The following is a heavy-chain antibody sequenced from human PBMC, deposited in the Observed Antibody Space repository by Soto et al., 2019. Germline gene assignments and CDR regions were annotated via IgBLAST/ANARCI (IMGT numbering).Heavy chain of an antibody. CDR3: AKDLFYDSSLYY. CDR1: GFTFSSYG. Sequence: PGGSLRLSCAASGFTFSSYGMHWVRQAPGKGLEWVAVISYDGSNKYYADSVKGRFTISRDNSKNTLYLQMNSLRAEDTAVYYCAKDLFYDSSLYYWGQGTLVTVSS. CDR2: ISYDGSNK. J-gene: IGHJ4*02. D-gene: IGHD3-22*01. V-gene: IGHV3-30*18.